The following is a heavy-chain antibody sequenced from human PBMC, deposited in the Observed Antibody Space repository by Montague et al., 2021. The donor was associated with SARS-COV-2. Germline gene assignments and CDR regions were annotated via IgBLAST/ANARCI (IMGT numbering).Heavy chain of an antibody. Sequence: SETLSLTCTVSGGSITSFFWSWIRQPAGKELEWIGRIYGNGNTNYNPSLKSRVTMSVDTSKNQFYLTLSSVTAADTAVYYCARDGTRYWYFTYFDYWGQGALVTVSS. D-gene: IGHD2-8*02. CDR3: ARDGTRYWYFTYFDY. J-gene: IGHJ4*02. V-gene: IGHV4-4*07. CDR2: IYGNGNT. CDR1: GGSITSFF.